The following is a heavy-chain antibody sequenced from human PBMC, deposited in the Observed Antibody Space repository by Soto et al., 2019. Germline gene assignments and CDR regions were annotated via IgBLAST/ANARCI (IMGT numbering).Heavy chain of an antibody. D-gene: IGHD3-10*01. CDR3: ASDYYGSGSYSRYYYYGMDV. CDR1: GFTFSDYY. CDR2: ISSSGSTI. V-gene: IGHV3-11*01. Sequence: VGSLRLSGAASGFTFSDYYMSWIRQAPGKGLEWVSYISSSGSTIYYADSVKGRFTISRDNAKNSLYLQMNSLRAEDTAVYYCASDYYGSGSYSRYYYYGMDVWGQGTTVTVSS. J-gene: IGHJ6*02.